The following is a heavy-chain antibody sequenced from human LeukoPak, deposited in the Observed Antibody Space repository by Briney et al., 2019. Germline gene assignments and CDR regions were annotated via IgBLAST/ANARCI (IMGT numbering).Heavy chain of an antibody. J-gene: IGHJ4*02. Sequence: ASVKVSCKASGYTFTSYGISWVRQAPGQGLEWMGWISAYNGNTNYAQKLQGRVTMTTDTSTSTAYMELRSLRSDDTAVYYCARNKLRIQLWFMDYCGQGTLVTVSS. V-gene: IGHV1-18*01. CDR1: GYTFTSYG. CDR3: ARNKLRIQLWFMDY. CDR2: ISAYNGNT. D-gene: IGHD5-18*01.